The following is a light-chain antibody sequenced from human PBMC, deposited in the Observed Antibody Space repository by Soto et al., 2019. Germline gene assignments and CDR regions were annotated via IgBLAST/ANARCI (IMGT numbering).Light chain of an antibody. V-gene: IGLV2-14*01. CDR2: KVI. J-gene: IGLJ1*01. CDR1: SSDIGTYNY. Sequence: QSALTQPASVSGSPGQSITISCTGTSSDIGTYNYVSWYQQQPGRAPQLIIYKVINRPSGVSDRFSGSKSGNTASLTISGLQAEDEADYYCSSYTSGSTLVVFGTGTKLTVL. CDR3: SSYTSGSTLVV.